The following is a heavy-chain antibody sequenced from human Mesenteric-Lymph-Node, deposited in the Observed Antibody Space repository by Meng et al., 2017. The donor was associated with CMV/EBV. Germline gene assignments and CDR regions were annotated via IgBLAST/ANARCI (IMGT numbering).Heavy chain of an antibody. Sequence: GGSLRLSCAASGFTFSSYWMHWVRQAPGKGLVWVSRINSDGSSTSYADSVKGRFTISRDNAKNTLYLQMNSLRAEDTAVYYCAKDWRAMITFGGVIDSMYWGQGTLVPSPQ. CDR2: INSDGSST. J-gene: IGHJ4*02. D-gene: IGHD3-16*02. V-gene: IGHV3-74*01. CDR3: AKDWRAMITFGGVIDSMY. CDR1: GFTFSSYW.